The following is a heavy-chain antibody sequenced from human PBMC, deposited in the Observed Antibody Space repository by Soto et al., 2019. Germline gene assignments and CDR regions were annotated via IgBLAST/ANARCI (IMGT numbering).Heavy chain of an antibody. CDR2: INSDGSTT. CDR3: ARVGPNYYYYYMDV. Sequence: PGGSLRLSCAASGFSFINYWMHWVRQAPGKGLVWVSRINSDGSTTSYADSVKGRFTISRDNAKNTLYLQMNSLRAEDTAVYYCARVGPNYYYYYMDVWGKGTTVTVSS. J-gene: IGHJ6*03. CDR1: GFSFINYW. V-gene: IGHV3-74*01.